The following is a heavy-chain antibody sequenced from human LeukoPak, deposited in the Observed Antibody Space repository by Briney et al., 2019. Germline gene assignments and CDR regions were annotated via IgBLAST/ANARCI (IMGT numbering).Heavy chain of an antibody. V-gene: IGHV1-24*01. CDR2: FDPEDGET. CDR3: ATDQRGAGLGFRYGSGSYNGMDV. D-gene: IGHD3-10*01. Sequence: ASVTVSCKVSGYTLTELSMHWVRQTPGKGREWMGGFDPEDGETLYAQKFQGRVTMTEDTSTDTAYMELSSLRSEDTAVYYCATDQRGAGLGFRYGSGSYNGMDVWGQGTTVTVSS. J-gene: IGHJ6*02. CDR1: GYTLTELS.